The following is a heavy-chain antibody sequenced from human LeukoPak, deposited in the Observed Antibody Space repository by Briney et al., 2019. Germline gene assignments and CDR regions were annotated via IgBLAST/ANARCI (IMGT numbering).Heavy chain of an antibody. CDR1: GFTFSSYE. V-gene: IGHV3-48*03. D-gene: IGHD6-19*01. CDR2: ISSSGVGR. Sequence: PGGSLRLSCAASGFTFSSYEMSWVRQAPGKGLEWVSHISSSGVGRYYADSVKGRSTISRDNAKNSLYLQMNSLRADDTGIYYCARGAVAGLYYFDYWGQGTLVTVSS. CDR3: ARGAVAGLYYFDY. J-gene: IGHJ4*02.